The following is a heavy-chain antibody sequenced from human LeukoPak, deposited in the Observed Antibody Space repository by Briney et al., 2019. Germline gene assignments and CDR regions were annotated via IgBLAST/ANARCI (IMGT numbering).Heavy chain of an antibody. J-gene: IGHJ4*02. D-gene: IGHD3-3*01. Sequence: ASVKVSCKASGYTFTSYDINWVRQATGQGPEWMGWMSPNSGNTGYAQKFQGRVTITADESTSTAYMELSSLRSEDTAVYYCAGGEPFWIFDYWGQGTLVTVSS. CDR1: GYTFTSYD. CDR3: AGGEPFWIFDY. V-gene: IGHV1-8*01. CDR2: MSPNSGNT.